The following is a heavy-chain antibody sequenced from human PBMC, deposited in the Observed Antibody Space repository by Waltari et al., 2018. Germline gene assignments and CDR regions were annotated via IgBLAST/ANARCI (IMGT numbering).Heavy chain of an antibody. CDR3: ARQGITMVRGQVRFDP. Sequence: EVQLVESGGGLVQPGGSLRLSCAASGFTFSSYWMSWVRQAPGKGLEWVANIKQDGSEKYYVDSVKGRFTISRDNAKNQFSLKLSSVTAADTAVYYCARQGITMVRGQVRFDPWGQGTLVTVSS. D-gene: IGHD3-10*01. J-gene: IGHJ5*02. V-gene: IGHV3-7*01. CDR1: GFTFSSYW. CDR2: IKQDGSEK.